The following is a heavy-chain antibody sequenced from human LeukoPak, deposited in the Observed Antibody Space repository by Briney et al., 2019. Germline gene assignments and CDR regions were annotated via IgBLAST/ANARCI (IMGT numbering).Heavy chain of an antibody. Sequence: GGSLRLSCAASGFTFSNYAVNWIRQAPGKGLKWVSVISGSGSSIYYTDSVKGRFTISRDNSKNTLYLQLNSLRTEDTAVYYCVKPGYASSWFDYWGQGALVTVSS. CDR2: ISGSGSSI. V-gene: IGHV3-23*01. J-gene: IGHJ4*02. D-gene: IGHD6-13*01. CDR3: VKPGYASSWFDY. CDR1: GFTFSNYA.